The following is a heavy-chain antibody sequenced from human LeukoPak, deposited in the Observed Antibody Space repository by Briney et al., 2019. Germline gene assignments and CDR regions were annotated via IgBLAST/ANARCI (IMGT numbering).Heavy chain of an antibody. J-gene: IGHJ4*02. CDR2: INAGNGNT. CDR1: GYTFTSYA. V-gene: IGHV1-3*01. CDR3: ARDLALLWFGELSH. D-gene: IGHD3-10*01. Sequence: ASVKVSCKASGYTFTSYAMHWVRQAPGQRLEWMGWINAGNGNTKYSQKFQGRVTITRDTSASTAYMELSSLRSEDTAVYYCARDLALLWFGELSHWGQGTLVTVSP.